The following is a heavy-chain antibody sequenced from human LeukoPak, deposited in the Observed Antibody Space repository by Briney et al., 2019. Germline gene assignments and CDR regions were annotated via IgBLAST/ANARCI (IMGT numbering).Heavy chain of an antibody. CDR3: ARDSYDFWSGQLDY. J-gene: IGHJ4*02. CDR2: ISYDGSNK. V-gene: IGHV3-30-3*01. Sequence: GGSLRLSCAASGFTFSSYAMHWVRQAPGKGLEWVAVISYDGSNKYYADSVKGRFTISRDNSKNTLYLQMNSLRAEDTAVYYCARDSYDFWSGQLDYWGQGTLVTVSS. D-gene: IGHD3-3*01. CDR1: GFTFSSYA.